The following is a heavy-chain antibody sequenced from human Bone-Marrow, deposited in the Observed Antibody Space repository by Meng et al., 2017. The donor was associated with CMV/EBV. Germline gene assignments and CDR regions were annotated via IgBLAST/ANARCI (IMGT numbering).Heavy chain of an antibody. CDR3: ARNWDDVSMVRGVIVTRGMDA. CDR1: GFTFSSYE. D-gene: IGHD3-10*01. Sequence: GESLKISCAASGFTFSSYEMNWVRQAPGKGLEWLSYITSSGRRIHYADSVKGRFSISRDNAKNSVYLQMNNLGADDTAVYYCARNWDDVSMVRGVIVTRGMDAWGQGTTVTVSS. J-gene: IGHJ6*02. CDR2: ITSSGRRI. V-gene: IGHV3-48*03.